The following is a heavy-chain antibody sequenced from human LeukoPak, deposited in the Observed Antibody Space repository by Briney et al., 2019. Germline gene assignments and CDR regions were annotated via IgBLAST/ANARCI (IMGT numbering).Heavy chain of an antibody. J-gene: IGHJ4*02. V-gene: IGHV4-34*01. CDR3: ASYYDSSGYRDY. CDR2: TNHSGST. CDR1: GGSFSGYY. Sequence: SETLSLTCAVYGGSFSGYYWSWIRQPPGKGLEWIGETNHSGSTNYNPSLKSRVTISVDTSKNQFSLKLSSVTAADTAVYYCASYYDSSGYRDYWGQGTLVTVSS. D-gene: IGHD3-22*01.